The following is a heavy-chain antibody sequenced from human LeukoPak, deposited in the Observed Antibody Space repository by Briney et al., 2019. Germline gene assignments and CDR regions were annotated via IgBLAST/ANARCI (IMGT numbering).Heavy chain of an antibody. V-gene: IGHV1-46*01. CDR2: INPSGGST. Sequence: AASVKVSCKASGYTFTSYYMHWVRQAPGQGLEWMGVINPSGGSTSYAQQFQGRVTITRDTSTSTVYMELSSLRSEDTAVYYCARDNGLRGTFDYWGQGTLVTVSS. D-gene: IGHD2-15*01. CDR1: GYTFTSYY. J-gene: IGHJ4*02. CDR3: ARDNGLRGTFDY.